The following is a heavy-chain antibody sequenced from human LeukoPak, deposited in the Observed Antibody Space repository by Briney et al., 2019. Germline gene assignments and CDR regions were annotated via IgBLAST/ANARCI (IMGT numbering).Heavy chain of an antibody. Sequence: PGRSLRLSCAASGFTFSSYGMHWVRQAPGKGLEWVAVISYDGSNKYYADSVKGRFTISRDNSKNTLYLQMNSLRAEDTAVYYCAKGPPTGRYFDWLHNPPDYWGQGTLVTVSP. CDR1: GFTFSSYG. D-gene: IGHD3-9*01. CDR2: ISYDGSNK. CDR3: AKGPPTGRYFDWLHNPPDY. V-gene: IGHV3-30*18. J-gene: IGHJ4*02.